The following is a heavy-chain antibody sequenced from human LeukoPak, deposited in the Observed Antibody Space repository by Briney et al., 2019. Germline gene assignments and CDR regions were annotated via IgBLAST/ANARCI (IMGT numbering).Heavy chain of an antibody. V-gene: IGHV3-30-3*01. CDR3: AKDVMATIVLGVLDS. J-gene: IGHJ4*02. Sequence: PGGSLRLSCVATGFTFNNYPMHWVRQAPGKGLEWVAVISYDGNNQFYADSVKGRFTFSRDNSKNTLFLQMNSLRADDTAVYYCAKDVMATIVLGVLDSWGQGTLVTVSS. CDR1: GFTFNNYP. CDR2: ISYDGNNQ. D-gene: IGHD5-24*01.